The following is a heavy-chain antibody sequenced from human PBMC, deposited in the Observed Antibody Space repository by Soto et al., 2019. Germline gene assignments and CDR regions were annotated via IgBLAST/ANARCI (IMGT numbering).Heavy chain of an antibody. D-gene: IGHD2-15*01. V-gene: IGHV4-61*08. CDR1: GGSVSSGGFH. CDR3: ARVACSGGGCVYYYGLDV. Sequence: QVRLQESGPGLVKPSETLSLTCMVSGGSVSSGGFHWSWIRQSPGKGLEWIGYISHSGSTKYNPFLKSRATLSIDTSTNQFALSLHSVTAADAGVFYCARVACSGGGCVYYYGLDVWGQGTTVAVSS. CDR2: ISHSGST. J-gene: IGHJ6*02.